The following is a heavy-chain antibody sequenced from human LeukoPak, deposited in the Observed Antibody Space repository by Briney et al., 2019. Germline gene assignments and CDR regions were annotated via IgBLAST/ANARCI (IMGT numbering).Heavy chain of an antibody. CDR2: IYYSGST. V-gene: IGHV4-59*08. CDR1: GGSISSYY. Sequence: SETLSLTRTVSGGSISSYYWSWIRQPPGKGLEWIGYIYYSGSTNYNPSLKSRVTISVDTSKNQFSLKLSSVTAADTAVYYCARRPYYYDSSGYYSDAFDIWGQGTMVTVSS. D-gene: IGHD3-22*01. CDR3: ARRPYYYDSSGYYSDAFDI. J-gene: IGHJ3*02.